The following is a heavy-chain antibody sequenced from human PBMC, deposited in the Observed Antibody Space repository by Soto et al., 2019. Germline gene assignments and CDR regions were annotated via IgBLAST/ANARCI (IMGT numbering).Heavy chain of an antibody. CDR1: GFTFSSCA. J-gene: IGHJ6*02. CDR2: IIDSGGST. CDR3: GKGRSYYYYYGVDV. V-gene: IGHV3-23*01. Sequence: EVHLLESGGALVQPGGSLRLSCAASGFTFSSCAMGWVRQAPGKGLEWVSDIIDSGGSTYYADAGKGRFTISRDNSKSTLYLQMNSLRAEDTAVYYCGKGRSYYYYYGVDVWGQGTTVTVSS. D-gene: IGHD1-26*01.